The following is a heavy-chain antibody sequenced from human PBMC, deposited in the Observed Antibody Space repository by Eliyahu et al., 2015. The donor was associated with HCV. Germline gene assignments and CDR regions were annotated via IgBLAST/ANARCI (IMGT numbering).Heavy chain of an antibody. CDR3: TTGAPGGFDYYLDV. CDR1: GFTXSKXW. J-gene: IGHJ6*03. CDR2: IKSKTDGGTT. Sequence: EVQLVESGGGLVKPGGSLRLSFAALGFTXSKXWMGWVRQXPGKGLEWIGRIKSKTDGGTTDYAAPVKGRFTISRDDSKSTLYLQMNSLKTEDTAVYYCTTGAPGGFDYYLDVWGQGTTVTVSS. V-gene: IGHV3-15*01. D-gene: IGHD3-10*01.